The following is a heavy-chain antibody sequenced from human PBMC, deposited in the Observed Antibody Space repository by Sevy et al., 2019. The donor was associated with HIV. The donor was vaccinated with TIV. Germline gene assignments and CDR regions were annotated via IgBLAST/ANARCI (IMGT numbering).Heavy chain of an antibody. Sequence: GGSLRLSCAASGFTFSSYAMHWVRQAPGKGLEWVAVISYDGSNKYYADSLKGRFTISRDNSKNTLYLQMNSLRAEDTAVYYCARGGAPGVATPSPFDYWGQGTLVTVSS. J-gene: IGHJ4*02. V-gene: IGHV3-30-3*01. CDR3: ARGGAPGVATPSPFDY. CDR2: ISYDGSNK. D-gene: IGHD5-12*01. CDR1: GFTFSSYA.